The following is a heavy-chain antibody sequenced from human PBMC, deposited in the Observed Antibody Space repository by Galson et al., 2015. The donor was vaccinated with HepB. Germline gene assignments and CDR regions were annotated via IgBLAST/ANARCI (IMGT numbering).Heavy chain of an antibody. CDR2: ISWDGAST. CDR3: AKESYSTSWYYFDY. Sequence: SLRLSCAASGFIFDGFAMNWVRQAPGKSLEWVSLISWDGASTYYADSVKGRFTISRDNSKNSLYLQMNSLRAEDTALYFCAKESYSTSWYYFDYCVQGTLDSVSS. D-gene: IGHD6-13*01. J-gene: IGHJ4*02. V-gene: IGHV3-43D*03. CDR1: GFIFDGFA.